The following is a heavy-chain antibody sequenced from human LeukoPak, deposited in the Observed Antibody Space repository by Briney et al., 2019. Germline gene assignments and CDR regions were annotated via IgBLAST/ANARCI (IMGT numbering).Heavy chain of an antibody. CDR2: IVVGSGNT. CDR1: GFTFTSSA. D-gene: IGHD6-6*01. V-gene: IGHV1-58*01. CDR3: AADQVVGGHAEN. Sequence: SVKVSCKASGFTFTSSAVQWVRQARGQRLEWIGWIVVGSGNTNYAQKFQERVTITRDMSTSTAYMELSSLRSEDTAVYYCAADQVVGGHAENWGQGTLVTVSS. J-gene: IGHJ1*01.